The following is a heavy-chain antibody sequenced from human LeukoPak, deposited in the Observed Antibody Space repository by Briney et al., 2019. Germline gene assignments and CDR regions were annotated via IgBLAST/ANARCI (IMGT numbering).Heavy chain of an antibody. V-gene: IGHV3-23*01. Sequence: GGSLRLSCAASGFTFSDFTMSWVRQAPGEGLGWVSAISASADKAYLADSVKGRFTNPRESLKGTLYLQMNSLRAEDTALYYCARDFYDSSGYYYDYWGQGTLVTVSS. CDR2: ISASADKA. D-gene: IGHD3-22*01. CDR3: ARDFYDSSGYYYDY. CDR1: GFTFSDFT. J-gene: IGHJ4*02.